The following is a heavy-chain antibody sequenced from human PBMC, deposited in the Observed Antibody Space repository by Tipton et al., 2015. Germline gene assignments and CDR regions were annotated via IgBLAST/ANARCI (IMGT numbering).Heavy chain of an antibody. Sequence: TLSLTCTVSGGSISSGGYSWNWIRQHPGKGLEWIGYIYYSGSTYYNPSLKSRVTISVDTSKNQFSLKLSPVTAADTAMYYCARSDSSGYYPTLYDYWGQGTLVTVSS. CDR2: IYYSGST. J-gene: IGHJ4*02. V-gene: IGHV4-31*03. D-gene: IGHD3-22*01. CDR3: ARSDSSGYYPTLYDY. CDR1: GGSISSGGYS.